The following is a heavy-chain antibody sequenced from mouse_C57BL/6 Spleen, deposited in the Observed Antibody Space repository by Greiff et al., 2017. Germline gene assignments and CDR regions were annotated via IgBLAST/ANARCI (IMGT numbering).Heavy chain of an antibody. CDR2: IDPSDSYT. Sequence: QVQLQQPGAELVMPGASVKLSCKASGYTFTSYWMHWVKQRPGQGLEWIGEIDPSDSYTNYNQKFKGKSTLTVDKSSSTAYLHLSSLTSEDSAVYYGSSSTGTRSMDYWGQGTSVTVSS. CDR3: SSSTGTRSMDY. V-gene: IGHV1-69*01. D-gene: IGHD4-1*01. J-gene: IGHJ4*01. CDR1: GYTFTSYW.